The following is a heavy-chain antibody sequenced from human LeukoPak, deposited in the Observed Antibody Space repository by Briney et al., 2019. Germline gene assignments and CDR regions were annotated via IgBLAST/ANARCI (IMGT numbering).Heavy chain of an antibody. V-gene: IGHV1-69*05. J-gene: IGHJ5*02. CDR3: ATLPYYCSSTSCYSRWGFDP. Sequence: SVKVSCKASGGTFSSYAISWVRQAPGQGLEWMGGIIPIFGTANCAQKFQGRVTITTDESTSTAYMELSSLRSEDTAVYYCATLPYYCSSTSCYSRWGFDPWGQGTLVTVSS. CDR2: IIPIFGTA. D-gene: IGHD2-2*02. CDR1: GGTFSSYA.